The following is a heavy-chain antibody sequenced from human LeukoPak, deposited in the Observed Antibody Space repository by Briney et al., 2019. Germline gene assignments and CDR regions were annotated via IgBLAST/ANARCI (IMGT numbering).Heavy chain of an antibody. V-gene: IGHV3-23*01. CDR2: ISGSGGST. Sequence: PGGSLRLSCAASGFTFSSYAMSWVRQAPGKGLVWVSAISGSGGSTYYADSVKGRFSVSRDTSKNTVYLQMNSLKAEDTATYYCAKVGPKSYFASGSYCDYWGQGTLVTVSS. CDR3: AKVGPKSYFASGSYCDY. J-gene: IGHJ4*02. D-gene: IGHD3-10*01. CDR1: GFTFSSYA.